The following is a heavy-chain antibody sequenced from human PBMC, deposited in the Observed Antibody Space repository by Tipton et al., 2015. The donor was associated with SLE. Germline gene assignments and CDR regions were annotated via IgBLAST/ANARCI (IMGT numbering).Heavy chain of an antibody. J-gene: IGHJ4*02. D-gene: IGHD6-6*01. CDR3: ARDRGSSSTLGFDY. V-gene: IGHV4-61*02. Sequence: LRLSCTVSGGSISSGSYYWSWIRQPAGKGLEWIGRIYTSGTTNYNPSLKCRVTLSVDTPKNQFSLKMSSVTAAATAVYYCARDRGSSSTLGFDYWGQGTLVTVSS. CDR2: IYTSGTT. CDR1: GGSISSGSYY.